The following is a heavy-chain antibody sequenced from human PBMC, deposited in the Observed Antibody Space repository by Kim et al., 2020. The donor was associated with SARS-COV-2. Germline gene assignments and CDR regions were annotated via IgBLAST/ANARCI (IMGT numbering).Heavy chain of an antibody. CDR3: TTEEQWRA. Sequence: GGSLRLSCVASGFTFRHAWMSWVRQAPGKGLEWVGRVKSYSDGGTTDYNPPVTGRVTISRDDSKNTLHLQMNSPISEDTGTYYCTTEEQWRAWGQGTLVT. CDR1: GFTFRHAW. V-gene: IGHV3-15*01. D-gene: IGHD1-1*01. CDR2: VKSYSDGGTT. J-gene: IGHJ5*02.